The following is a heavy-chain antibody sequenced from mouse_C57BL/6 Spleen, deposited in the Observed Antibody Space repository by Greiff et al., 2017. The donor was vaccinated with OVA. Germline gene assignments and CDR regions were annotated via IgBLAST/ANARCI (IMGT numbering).Heavy chain of an antibody. D-gene: IGHD2-3*01. CDR2: ISSGGSYT. Sequence: EVMLVESGGDLVKPGGSLKLSCAASGFTFSSYGMSWVRQTPDKRLEWVATISSGGSYTYYPDSVKGRFTISRDNAKNTLYLQMSSLKSEDTAMYYCARHRYDGIRGYLDYWGQGTTLTVSS. V-gene: IGHV5-6*02. CDR3: ARHRYDGIRGYLDY. J-gene: IGHJ2*01. CDR1: GFTFSSYG.